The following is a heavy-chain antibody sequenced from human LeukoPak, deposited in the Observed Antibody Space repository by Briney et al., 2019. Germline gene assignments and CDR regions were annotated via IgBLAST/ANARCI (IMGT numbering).Heavy chain of an antibody. J-gene: IGHJ4*02. D-gene: IGHD2-21*01. V-gene: IGHV3-53*01. Sequence: PGGSLRLSCAASEVSGSGKVMSWVRQASGKGLEWVSIIHYDGKIRYAGSVGGRFTIYRDDSENTLFLQMNSLRVDDTAVYFCASGDGYLQPYWGQGTLVTVSS. CDR1: EVSGSGKV. CDR2: IHYDGKI. CDR3: ASGDGYLQPY.